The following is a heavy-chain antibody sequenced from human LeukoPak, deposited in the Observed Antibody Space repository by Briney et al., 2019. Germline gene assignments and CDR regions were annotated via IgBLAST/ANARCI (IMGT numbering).Heavy chain of an antibody. D-gene: IGHD6-13*01. J-gene: IGHJ4*02. Sequence: ASVKVSCKASGYTFTSYDINWVRQATGQGLEWMGWMNPNSGNTGYAQKFQGRVTMTRNTSISTAYMELSSLRSEDTAVYYCARGRAAAGIRLFAYWGQGTLVTVSS. V-gene: IGHV1-8*01. CDR1: GYTFTSYD. CDR3: ARGRAAAGIRLFAY. CDR2: MNPNSGNT.